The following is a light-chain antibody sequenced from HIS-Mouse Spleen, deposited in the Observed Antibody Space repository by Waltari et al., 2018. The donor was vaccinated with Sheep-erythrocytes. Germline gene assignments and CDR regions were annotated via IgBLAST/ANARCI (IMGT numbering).Light chain of an antibody. Sequence: AIQLTQSPSSLSASVGDRVTITCRASQGISSALAWYQQKPGKAPKLLIYDASSLESGVPSRFSGSGSGTEFTLTISSLQPEDFATYYCQQFNSYLYTFGQGTKLEIK. CDR3: QQFNSYLYT. CDR2: DAS. J-gene: IGKJ2*01. CDR1: QGISSA. V-gene: IGKV1-13*02.